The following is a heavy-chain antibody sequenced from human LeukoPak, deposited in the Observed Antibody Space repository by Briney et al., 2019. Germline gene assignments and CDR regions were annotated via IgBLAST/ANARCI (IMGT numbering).Heavy chain of an antibody. CDR2: IYTSATT. CDR3: VRGYQTFDY. CDR1: GGSISSYY. Sequence: SETLSLTCTVSGGSISSYYWSWIRQLPGKGLEWIGYIYTSATTSSSPSLRSRVTISLDTSKNHLSLKLTSVTAADTAMYYCVRGYQTFDYWGQGTLVTVSS. V-gene: IGHV4-4*09. J-gene: IGHJ4*02. D-gene: IGHD5-18*01.